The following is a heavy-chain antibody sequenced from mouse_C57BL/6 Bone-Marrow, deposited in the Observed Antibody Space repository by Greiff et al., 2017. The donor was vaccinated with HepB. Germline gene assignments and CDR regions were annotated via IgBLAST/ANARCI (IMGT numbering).Heavy chain of an antibody. V-gene: IGHV5-4*01. D-gene: IGHD1-1*01. J-gene: IGHJ3*01. Sequence: EVQVVESGGGLVKPGGSLKLSCAASGFTFSSYAMSWVRQTPEKRLEWVATISDGGSYTYYPDNVKGRFTISRDNAKNNLYLQMSHLKSEGTAMYYCARVGSYYYGSGDQAWFAYWGQGTLVTVSA. CDR2: ISDGGSYT. CDR3: ARVGSYYYGSGDQAWFAY. CDR1: GFTFSSYA.